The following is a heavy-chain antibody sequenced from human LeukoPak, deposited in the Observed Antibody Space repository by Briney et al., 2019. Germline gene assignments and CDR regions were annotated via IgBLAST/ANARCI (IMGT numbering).Heavy chain of an antibody. Sequence: PGGSLRLSCAASGFTFSSYAMSWVRQAPGKGLEWVSAISGSGVSTYYADSVKGRFTVSRDNSKNTLYLQMSSLRAEDTAVYYCAKDPDSSGWYGYFDYWGQGTLVTVSS. D-gene: IGHD6-19*01. CDR2: ISGSGVST. CDR1: GFTFSSYA. V-gene: IGHV3-23*01. CDR3: AKDPDSSGWYGYFDY. J-gene: IGHJ4*02.